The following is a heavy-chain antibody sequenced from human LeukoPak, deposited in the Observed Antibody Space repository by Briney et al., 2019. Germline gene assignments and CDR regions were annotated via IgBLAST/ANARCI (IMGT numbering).Heavy chain of an antibody. V-gene: IGHV4-39*01. CDR1: GGSISSSSYY. CDR3: ARHADYYDSNGYYYGLGIDY. Sequence: SETLSLTCTVSGGSISSSSYYWGWIRQPPGKGLEWIGSISYSGSTYYNPSLKSRVTISVDTSKNQFSLKLSSVTAADTAVYYCARHADYYDSNGYYYGLGIDYWGQGTLVTVSS. J-gene: IGHJ4*02. D-gene: IGHD3-22*01. CDR2: ISYSGST.